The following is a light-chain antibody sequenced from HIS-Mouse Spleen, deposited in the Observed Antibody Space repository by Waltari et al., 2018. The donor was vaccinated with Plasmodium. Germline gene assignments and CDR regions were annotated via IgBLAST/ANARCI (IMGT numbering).Light chain of an antibody. Sequence: DIQMTKSQSSLSASVGDRVTSTSRASQSITSYLNWYQQKPGKAPNLPIYSASSLQSGVPLRFSGSGSETDFTLSIISLQPEDFATYNCQQSYSTWTFGQGTKVEIK. CDR2: SAS. V-gene: IGKV1-39*01. CDR1: QSITSY. CDR3: QQSYSTWT. J-gene: IGKJ1*01.